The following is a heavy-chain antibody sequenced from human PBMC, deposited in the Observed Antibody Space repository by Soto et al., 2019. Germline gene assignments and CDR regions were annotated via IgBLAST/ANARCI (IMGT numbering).Heavy chain of an antibody. CDR3: VTNRGYTDYAFDY. CDR2: LGKTGA. Sequence: EVQLLESGGGLVQPGGSLRLSCAASGFTFSSHAMSWVRQSPVKGLELVASLGKTGAYYADSVKGRFSISRDTSKSTLFLQLNNLRADDSAIYYCVTNRGYTDYAFDYWGQGTMVTVSS. CDR1: GFTFSSHA. D-gene: IGHD4-17*01. V-gene: IGHV3-23*01. J-gene: IGHJ4*02.